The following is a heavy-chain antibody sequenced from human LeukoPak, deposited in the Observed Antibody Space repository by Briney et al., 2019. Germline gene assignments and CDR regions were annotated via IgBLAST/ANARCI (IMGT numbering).Heavy chain of an antibody. V-gene: IGHV3-21*04. D-gene: IGHD1-14*01. J-gene: IGHJ3*02. CDR2: ISSSSSYI. Sequence: GGSLRLSCAASGFTFSSYSMNWVRQAPGKGLEWVSSISSSSSYIYYADSVKGRFTISRDNAKNSLYLQMNSLRAEDTALYYCAKDLNRRFDAFDIWGQGTMVTVSS. CDR1: GFTFSSYS. CDR3: AKDLNRRFDAFDI.